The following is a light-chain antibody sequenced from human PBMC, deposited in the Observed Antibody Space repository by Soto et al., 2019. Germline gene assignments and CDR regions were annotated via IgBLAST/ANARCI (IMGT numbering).Light chain of an antibody. Sequence: SYELTQPPSVSVSPGQTATITCSGNKLGNKYACWYQQKSGQPPVLVIYQDKKRPSGIPARFSGSNSGDTATLTISGTQGMDEADYYCLAWDSRTAVFGGGTKVTVL. J-gene: IGLJ2*01. CDR1: KLGNKY. CDR3: LAWDSRTAV. CDR2: QDK. V-gene: IGLV3-1*01.